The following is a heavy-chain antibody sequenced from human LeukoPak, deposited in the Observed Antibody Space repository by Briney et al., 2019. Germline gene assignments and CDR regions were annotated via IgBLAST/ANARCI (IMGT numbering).Heavy chain of an antibody. CDR3: ANHLACGSTSCPPFDS. CDR1: GFTFNYYA. J-gene: IGHJ4*02. Sequence: PGTSLRLSCVASGFTFNYYAIHWVRQAPGKGLEWVAVISFDGKNKFYADSVKGRFTISRDNSKNTLYLQMNSLKPEDTAVYYCANHLACGSTSCPPFDSWGQGTLVTVSS. V-gene: IGHV3-30*04. D-gene: IGHD2-2*01. CDR2: ISFDGKNK.